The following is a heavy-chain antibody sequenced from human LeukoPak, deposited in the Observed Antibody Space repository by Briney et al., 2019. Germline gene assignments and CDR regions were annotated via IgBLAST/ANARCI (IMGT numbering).Heavy chain of an antibody. J-gene: IGHJ4*01. D-gene: IGHD5-18*01. V-gene: IGHV3-53*01. CDR1: GFTLSSNY. CDR3: ATGRIQLWHAY. CDR2: LDSGGGA. Sequence: GGSLRLSCAASGFTLSSNYMSWVRQAPGKGLEWVSLLDSGGGAFYADSMKGRFTISRDNSKNTLYLQMNSLRAEDTAVYYCATGRIQLWHAYWGHGTLVTVSS.